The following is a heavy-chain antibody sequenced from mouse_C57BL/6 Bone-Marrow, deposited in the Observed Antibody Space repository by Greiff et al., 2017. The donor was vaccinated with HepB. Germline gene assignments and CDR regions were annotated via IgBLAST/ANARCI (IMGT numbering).Heavy chain of an antibody. CDR1: GYTFTSYW. J-gene: IGHJ1*03. CDR2: INPSNGGT. V-gene: IGHV1-53*01. Sequence: QVQLQQPGTELVKPGASVKLSCKASGYTFTSYWMHWVKQRPGQGLEWIGNINPSNGGTNYNEKFKSKATLTVDKSSSTAYTQLSSLTSEDSAVYYCARSHYGSRGYFDVWGTGTTVTVSS. D-gene: IGHD1-1*01. CDR3: ARSHYGSRGYFDV.